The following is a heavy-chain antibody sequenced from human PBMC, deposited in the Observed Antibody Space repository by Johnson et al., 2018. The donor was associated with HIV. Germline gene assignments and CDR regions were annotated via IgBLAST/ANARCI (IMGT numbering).Heavy chain of an antibody. V-gene: IGHV3-30-3*01. J-gene: IGHJ3*02. CDR3: DRRGAFDI. Sequence: QVQLVESGGGVVQPGRSLRLSCAASGFTFSSYAMNWVRQAPGKGLEWVAVISFDGNNKHYADSVRGRFTVSRDNSKNTLSVQMNNLKPEDTAVYYYDRRGAFDICGQGTMVTVSS. CDR2: ISFDGNNK. CDR1: GFTFSSYA.